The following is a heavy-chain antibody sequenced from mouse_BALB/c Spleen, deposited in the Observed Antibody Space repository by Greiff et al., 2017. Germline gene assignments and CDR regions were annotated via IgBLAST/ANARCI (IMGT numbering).Heavy chain of an antibody. V-gene: IGHV1-69*01. J-gene: IGHJ4*01. CDR3: ARSGWGAMDY. D-gene: IGHD2-3*01. Sequence: VQLQQPGAELVMPGASVKMSCKASGYTFTDYWMHWVKQRPGQGLEWIGAIDTSDSYTSYNQKFKGKATLTVDESSSTAYMQLSSLTSEDSAVYYCARSGWGAMDYWGQGTSVTVSS. CDR1: GYTFTDYW. CDR2: IDTSDSYT.